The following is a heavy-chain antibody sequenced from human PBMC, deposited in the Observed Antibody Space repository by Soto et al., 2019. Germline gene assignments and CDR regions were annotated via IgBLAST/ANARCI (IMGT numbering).Heavy chain of an antibody. Sequence: QLQLHDSGPILVKPSETLSLTCTVSGGTISSRSHYWGWIHQPPGKGLEWIGSIYYSGSSYYSPSLKSRVTISVDTSNNQFSLKLSSVTAADTAVYYCARHLGAGWFRDSGPDYWGQGILVTVSS. CDR1: GGTISSRSHY. CDR2: IYYSGSS. V-gene: IGHV4-39*01. D-gene: IGHD3-10*01. CDR3: ARHLGAGWFRDSGPDY. J-gene: IGHJ4*02.